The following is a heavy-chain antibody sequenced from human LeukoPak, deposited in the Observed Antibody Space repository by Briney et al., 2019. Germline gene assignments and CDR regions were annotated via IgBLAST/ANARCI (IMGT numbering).Heavy chain of an antibody. V-gene: IGHV4-34*01. D-gene: IGHD3-3*01. CDR2: INHSGST. CDR1: GGSFSGDY. CDR3: ARGSRMSRITIFGVTKGAIDY. J-gene: IGHJ4*02. Sequence: SETLSLTCAVYGGSFSGDYWSWVRQPPGKGLEWIGEINHSGSTNYNPSLKSRVTISVEKSKKQFSLKLSSVTAADTAVYYCARGSRMSRITIFGVTKGAIDYWGQGTLVTVSS.